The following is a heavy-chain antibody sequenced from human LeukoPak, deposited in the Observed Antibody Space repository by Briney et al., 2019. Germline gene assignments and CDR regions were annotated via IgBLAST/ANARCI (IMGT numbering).Heavy chain of an antibody. CDR3: AKDRSYRDHAFDI. V-gene: IGHV3-23*01. J-gene: IGHJ3*02. CDR2: IGSGGADR. Sequence: PGGSLRLSCAASGFTFSGYGMSWVRQAPGKGLEYVSAIGSGGADRYYADSVKGRFTISRDNSKNTLYLQMNSLRAEDTAVYYCAKDRSYRDHAFDIWGQGTMVTVSS. CDR1: GFTFSGYG. D-gene: IGHD1-26*01.